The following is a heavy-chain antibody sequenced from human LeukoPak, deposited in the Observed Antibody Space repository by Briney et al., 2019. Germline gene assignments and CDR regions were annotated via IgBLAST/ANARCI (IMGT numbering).Heavy chain of an antibody. Sequence: GGSLRLSCTGSGFGFRTYWMSWVRQAPGKGLEWVANIKQDGSDEKYVDSVNGRFTISRDNARNSLYLQMNSLRAEDTAVYYCATYSGPDRRDAFDIWGQGTMVTVSS. CDR1: GFGFRTYW. CDR3: ATYSGPDRRDAFDI. CDR2: IKQDGSDE. V-gene: IGHV3-7*01. D-gene: IGHD5-12*01. J-gene: IGHJ3*02.